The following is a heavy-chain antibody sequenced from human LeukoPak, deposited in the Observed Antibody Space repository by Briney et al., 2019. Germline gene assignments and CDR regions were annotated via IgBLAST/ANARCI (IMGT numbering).Heavy chain of an antibody. D-gene: IGHD2-2*01. V-gene: IGHV4-59*01. CDR3: ARKSTAAAASHL. J-gene: IGHJ2*01. CDR1: VDSISRYY. CDR2: IFSSGGT. Sequence: SETLSLTCAVSVDSISRYYWSCVRQPPGKGLECIGYIFSSGGTKYNTHPQSRLTISVDTSRAQVSLSLTSMTPADTAVYYCARKSTAAAASHLWGRGTLVTVSS.